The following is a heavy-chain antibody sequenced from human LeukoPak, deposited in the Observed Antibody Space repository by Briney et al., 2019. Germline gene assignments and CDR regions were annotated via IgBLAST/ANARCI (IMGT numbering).Heavy chain of an antibody. CDR3: AIIPIHQNITMVRADY. CDR2: MNANSGNT. J-gene: IGHJ4*02. Sequence: VKVSCKASGYTFTSYDIIWVGQATGQGREGMGGMNANSGNTGYAQQSVGRVTMTRNTSIRTAYMQLSSLRSEATAVYYCAIIPIHQNITMVRADYWGQGTLVTVSS. D-gene: IGHD3-10*01. V-gene: IGHV1-8*01. CDR1: GYTFTSYD.